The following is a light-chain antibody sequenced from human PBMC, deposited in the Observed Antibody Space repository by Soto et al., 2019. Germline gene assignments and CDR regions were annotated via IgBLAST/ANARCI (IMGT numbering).Light chain of an antibody. Sequence: ERVMTQSPATLSVSPGERATLSCRASQSVSSNLAWHQQKPGQAPRILMYDASTRATGISARFSGIGSGTEFTLTISSLQPDDFATYYCQQYNSYWTFGQGTKVDIK. V-gene: IGKV3-15*01. J-gene: IGKJ1*01. CDR1: QSVSSN. CDR3: QQYNSYWT. CDR2: DAS.